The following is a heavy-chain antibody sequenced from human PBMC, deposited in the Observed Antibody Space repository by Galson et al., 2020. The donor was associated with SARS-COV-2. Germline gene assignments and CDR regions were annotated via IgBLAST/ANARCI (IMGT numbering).Heavy chain of an antibody. D-gene: IGHD1-26*01. CDR2: IYSGGST. CDR1: GFTVSSNY. J-gene: IGHJ4*02. V-gene: IGHV3-53*01. Sequence: GGSLRLSCAASGFTVSSNYMSWVRQAPGKGLEWVSVIYSGGSTYYADSVKGRFTISRDNSKNTLYLQMNSLRAEDTAVYYCARDPKAPGGELAYWGQGTLVTVSS. CDR3: ARDPKAPGGELAY.